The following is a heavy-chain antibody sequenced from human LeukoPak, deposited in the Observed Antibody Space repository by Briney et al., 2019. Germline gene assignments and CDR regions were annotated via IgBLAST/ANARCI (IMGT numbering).Heavy chain of an antibody. Sequence: ASVKVSCKASGYTFTSYYMHWVRQAPGQGLEWMGIINPSGGSTSYAQKFQGRVTMTRDTSTSTVHMELSSLRSEDTAVYYCARDLQRITMVRGVMAIFDYWGQGTLVTVSS. CDR1: GYTFTSYY. CDR2: INPSGGST. D-gene: IGHD3-10*01. J-gene: IGHJ4*02. V-gene: IGHV1-46*01. CDR3: ARDLQRITMVRGVMAIFDY.